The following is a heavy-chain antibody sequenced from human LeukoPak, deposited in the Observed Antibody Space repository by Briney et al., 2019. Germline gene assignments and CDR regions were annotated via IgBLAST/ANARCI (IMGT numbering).Heavy chain of an antibody. CDR2: SWYDGTST. D-gene: IGHD2-2*01. CDR1: GLTFSRYG. J-gene: IGHJ3*02. Sequence: GGSLRLSCSASGLTFSRYGMHWVRKAPGKGLEWVAFSWYDGTSTDYADSVKGRFSVSRDNSENTVSLQMNSLRADDTAVYYCARGYDRAFDIWGQGTMVTVSS. CDR3: ARGYDRAFDI. V-gene: IGHV3-33*01.